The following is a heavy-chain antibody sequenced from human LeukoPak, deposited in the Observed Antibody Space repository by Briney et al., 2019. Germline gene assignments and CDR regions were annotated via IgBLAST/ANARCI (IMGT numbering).Heavy chain of an antibody. CDR3: ASGRITGWYYFDN. CDR2: ISGSGDTT. V-gene: IGHV3-23*01. J-gene: IGHJ4*02. CDR1: GFTFGIFSKFA. D-gene: IGHD3-16*01. Sequence: GESLRLSCAGSGFTFGIFSKFAMSWVRQAPGKGLEWVCVISGSGDTTYYADSVRGRFTISRDNSKDTLYLQMNSLRAEDTAVYYCASGRITGWYYFDNWGQGTLVTVSS.